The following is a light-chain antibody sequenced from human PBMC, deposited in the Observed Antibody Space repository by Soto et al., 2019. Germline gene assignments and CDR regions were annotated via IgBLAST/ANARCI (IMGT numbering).Light chain of an antibody. J-gene: IGKJ1*01. CDR3: QQYNNWLWT. CDR1: QSVSSN. CDR2: GAS. Sequence: EIVMTQSPATLSVSPGERATLSCRASQSVSSNLAWYQQKPGQAPRLLIYGASTRATGIPARFSGSGSGTECTVSLSSVQSEDFAVYYCQQYNNWLWTFGQGTKVEIK. V-gene: IGKV3-15*01.